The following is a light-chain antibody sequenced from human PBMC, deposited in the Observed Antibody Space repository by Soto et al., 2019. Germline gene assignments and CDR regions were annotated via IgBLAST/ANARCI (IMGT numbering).Light chain of an antibody. V-gene: IGKV3-20*01. J-gene: IGKJ1*01. CDR2: GAS. Sequence: EVVLTQSPGTLSLSSGERATLSGRASQSVSNNYLAWYQQNPGQAPRLLIYGASNRATGIPDRFSGSGSGTDFTLTISRMEPEDFAVYCCQQYGSSPRTFGQGTKVDIK. CDR3: QQYGSSPRT. CDR1: QSVSNNY.